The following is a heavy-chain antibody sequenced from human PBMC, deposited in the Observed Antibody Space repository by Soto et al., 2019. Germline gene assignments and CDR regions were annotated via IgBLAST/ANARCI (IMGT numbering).Heavy chain of an antibody. CDR2: IYYSGST. CDR1: GDSISSGGYY. Sequence: QVQLQESGPGLVKPSQTLSLTCTVSGDSISSGGYYWSWIPQHPGKGLEWIGYIYYSGSTYYNPSLRSRVIISVDTSKNQFSLKLSSVTAADTAVYYCARGSTVAAILFDYWGQGTLVTVSS. J-gene: IGHJ4*02. CDR3: ARGSTVAAILFDY. D-gene: IGHD2-15*01. V-gene: IGHV4-31*03.